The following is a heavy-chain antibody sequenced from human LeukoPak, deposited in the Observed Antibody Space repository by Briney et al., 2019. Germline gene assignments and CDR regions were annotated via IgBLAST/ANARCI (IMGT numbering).Heavy chain of an antibody. CDR2: INHSGST. Sequence: PSETLSLTCAVSGGSISSNWWSWVRQPPGKGLEWIGEINHSGSTNYNPSLKSRVTISVDTSKNQFSLKLSSVTAADTAVYYCARHLHYYGSARNYYYFDYWGQGTLVTVSS. V-gene: IGHV4-4*02. CDR3: ARHLHYYGSARNYYYFDY. CDR1: GGSISSNW. J-gene: IGHJ4*02. D-gene: IGHD3-10*01.